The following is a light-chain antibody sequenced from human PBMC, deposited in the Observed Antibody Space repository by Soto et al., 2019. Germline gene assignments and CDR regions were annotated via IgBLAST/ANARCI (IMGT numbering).Light chain of an antibody. CDR3: QQYDNSAWT. V-gene: IGKV3-20*01. CDR2: GAS. J-gene: IGKJ1*01. Sequence: EIVLTQSPGTLSLSPGERATLSGRASQTVSSSYLAWYQQKPGQAPRLLIYGASTRATGIPDRFSGSGSGTDFTLTISRLESEDFTVYNCQQYDNSAWTFGQGTMVDVK. CDR1: QTVSSSY.